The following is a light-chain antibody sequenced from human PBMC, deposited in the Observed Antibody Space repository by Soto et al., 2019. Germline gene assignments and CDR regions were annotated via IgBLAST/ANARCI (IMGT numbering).Light chain of an antibody. CDR2: GAY. V-gene: IGKV3-11*01. CDR3: QQRSNWPALT. CDR1: QSVGNH. J-gene: IGKJ4*01. Sequence: ELVLTLSPGTLSLSPGERTTLSCRASQSVGNHLAWYQQKPGQAPRLLIYGAYTRATGIPARFSGSGSGTDFTLTISSLEPADFAVYYCQQRSNWPALTFGEGTKV.